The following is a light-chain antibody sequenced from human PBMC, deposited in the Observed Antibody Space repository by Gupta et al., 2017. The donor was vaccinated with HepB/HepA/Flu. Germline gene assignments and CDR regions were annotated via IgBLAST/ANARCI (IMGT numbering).Light chain of an antibody. CDR3: QQHDNWPPLT. Sequence: VMTQSPATLSLSPGERATLSCRASQSVSSNLAWYQQKPGQAPRHLIYGASTRATGIPSRFSGSGSATAVTPPIISLQYADFVLYYCQQHDNWPPLTFGGGTKVEIK. CDR2: GAS. V-gene: IGKV3-15*01. J-gene: IGKJ4*01. CDR1: QSVSSN.